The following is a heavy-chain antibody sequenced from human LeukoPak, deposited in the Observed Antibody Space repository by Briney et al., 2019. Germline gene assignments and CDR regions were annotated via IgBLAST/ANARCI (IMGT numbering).Heavy chain of an antibody. CDR2: ISSSSSYI. V-gene: IGHV3-21*01. Sequence: PGGSLRLSCAASGFTFSSYEMNWVRQAPGKGLEWVSTISSSSSYINYADSVKGRFTISRDNAKNTLYLQMNSLRAEDTAVYYCARVPITLAGTKDAKYFQHWGQGTLVTVSS. CDR3: ARVPITLAGTKDAKYFQH. D-gene: IGHD6-19*01. CDR1: GFTFSSYE. J-gene: IGHJ1*01.